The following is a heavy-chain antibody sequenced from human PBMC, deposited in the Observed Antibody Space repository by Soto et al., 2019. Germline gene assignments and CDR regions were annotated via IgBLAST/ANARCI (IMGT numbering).Heavy chain of an antibody. J-gene: IGHJ5*01. CDR3: TSEKGWRQSPLDS. Sequence: GGSLRLSCAASGFIFRNAWMSWVRQAPGKGLEWVGRIKSKSSGGTTDYAAPVEGRVTITRDDSKNILYLQMSSLTIEDTAVYFCTSEKGWRQSPLDSWGQGALVTVS. CDR2: IKSKSSGGTT. D-gene: IGHD4-4*01. V-gene: IGHV3-15*01. CDR1: GFIFRNAW.